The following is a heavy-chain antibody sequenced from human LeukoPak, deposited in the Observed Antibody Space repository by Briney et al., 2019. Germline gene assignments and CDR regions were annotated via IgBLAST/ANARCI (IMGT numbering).Heavy chain of an antibody. J-gene: IGHJ4*02. CDR2: INEEGSEK. V-gene: IGHV3-7*01. CDR1: GFTYSGYW. D-gene: IGHD1-14*01. Sequence: GGSLRLSCTASGFTYSGYWMSWVRQAPGKGLEWVANINEEGSEKYYVDSVKGRFTISRDNAKSSLYLQMNSLRAEDTAVYYCARAKLNLDCWGQGTLVTVSS. CDR3: ARAKLNLDC.